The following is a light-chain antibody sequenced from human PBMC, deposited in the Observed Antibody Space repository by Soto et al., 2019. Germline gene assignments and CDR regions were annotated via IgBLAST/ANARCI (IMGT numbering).Light chain of an antibody. J-gene: IGKJ1*01. V-gene: IGKV3-20*01. Sequence: ISLSQSPRTLSLSPGERATLSCRASQSVSSSYLAWYQQKPGQAPRLLIYGASSRATGIPDRLSGSGSGTEFTLTISRLEPEDFAVFYCQQYGSSPRTFGQGTKV. CDR1: QSVSSSY. CDR2: GAS. CDR3: QQYGSSPRT.